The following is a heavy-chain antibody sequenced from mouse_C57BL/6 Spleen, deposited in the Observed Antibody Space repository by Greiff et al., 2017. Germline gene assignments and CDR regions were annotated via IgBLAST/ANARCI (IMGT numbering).Heavy chain of an antibody. V-gene: IGHV1-81*01. CDR2: IYPRSGNT. D-gene: IGHD1-1*01. CDR1: GYTFTSYG. J-gene: IGHJ3*01. CDR3: ARGFITTVVATEAWFAY. Sequence: VQLQQSGAELARPGASVKLSCKASGYTFTSYGISWVKQRTGQGLEWIGEIYPRSGNTYYNEKFKGKATLTADKSYSTAYMELRSLPSEDSAVYFCARGFITTVVATEAWFAYWGQGTLVTVSA.